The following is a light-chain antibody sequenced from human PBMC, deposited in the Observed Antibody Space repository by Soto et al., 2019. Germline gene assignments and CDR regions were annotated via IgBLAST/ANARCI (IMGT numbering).Light chain of an antibody. V-gene: IGKV3-20*01. CDR3: QQYNNWPPNT. Sequence: IVLTQSPGTLSLSPGERATLSCRASQSVSSSSLAWYQQKPGQAPRLLIYDASHRATGIPARFSGSGSGTDVTLTISSRDPEDFAVYYCQQYNNWPPNTFRQGTRREIK. CDR1: QSVSSSS. J-gene: IGKJ5*01. CDR2: DAS.